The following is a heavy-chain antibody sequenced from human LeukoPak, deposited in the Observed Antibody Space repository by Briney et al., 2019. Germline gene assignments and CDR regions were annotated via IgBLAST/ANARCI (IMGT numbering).Heavy chain of an antibody. CDR2: IYYSGST. CDR3: ARAYYDSSGYYYQFDY. J-gene: IGHJ4*02. V-gene: IGHV4-59*01. D-gene: IGHD3-22*01. Sequence: KPSETLSLTCTVSGGSIISYYWNWIRQPPGKGLEWIGYIYYSGSTKYNPSLKSRVTISVDRSKNQFSLKLSSVTAADTAVYYCARAYYDSSGYYYQFDYWGQGTLVTVSS. CDR1: GGSIISYY.